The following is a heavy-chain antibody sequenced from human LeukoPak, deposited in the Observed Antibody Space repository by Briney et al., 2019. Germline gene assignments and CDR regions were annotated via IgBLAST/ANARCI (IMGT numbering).Heavy chain of an antibody. CDR3: ARDLSAAFDF. D-gene: IGHD6-19*01. CDR2: LVYDARS. J-gene: IGHJ4*02. CDR1: GFPFSSYG. Sequence: PGTSLRLSCAASGFPFSSYGMHWVRQAPGKGLEWVARLVYDARSDYANSVKGRFSISGDDSKNTLFLDMSNLRVEDTALYYCARDLSAAFDFWGQGVLVTVSS. V-gene: IGHV3-33*01.